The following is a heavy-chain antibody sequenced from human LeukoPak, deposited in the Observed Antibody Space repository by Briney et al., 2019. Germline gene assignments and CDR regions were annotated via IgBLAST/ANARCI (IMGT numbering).Heavy chain of an antibody. CDR3: ARSYYEYYYDSSGYYRPYFDY. CDR1: GFIFSSYS. J-gene: IGHJ4*02. Sequence: GGSLRLSCAASGFIFSSYSMHWVRQAPGKGLEWVAVVSTAGTIKYYADSVKGRFTISRDNSKNTLYLQMNSLRAEDTAVYYCARSYYEYYYDSSGYYRPYFDYWGQGTLVTVSS. V-gene: IGHV3-30*03. D-gene: IGHD3-22*01. CDR2: VSTAGTIK.